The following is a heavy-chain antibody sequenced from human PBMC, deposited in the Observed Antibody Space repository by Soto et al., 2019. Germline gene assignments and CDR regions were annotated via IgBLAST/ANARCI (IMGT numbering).Heavy chain of an antibody. J-gene: IGHJ2*01. CDR1: GGSISSGGYY. V-gene: IGHV4-31*03. CDR3: ARSRREGPSPGYWYFDL. CDR2: IYYSGST. Sequence: QVQLQESGPGLVKPSQTLSLTCTVSGGSISSGGYYWSWIRQHPGKGLEWIGYIYYSGSTYYNPSLKSRVTISVDTSKNQFSLKLSSVTAADTAVYYCARSRREGPSPGYWYFDLWGRGTLVTVSS.